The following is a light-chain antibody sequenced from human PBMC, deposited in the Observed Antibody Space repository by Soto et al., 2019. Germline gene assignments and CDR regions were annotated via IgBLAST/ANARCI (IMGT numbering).Light chain of an antibody. J-gene: IGKJ4*01. CDR3: QQYCSSPLT. CDR2: DSS. V-gene: IGKV3-20*01. Sequence: EIVLTQSPGTLSLSPGERATLSCRASQSVINNYLAWYQRKPGQAPRLLIYDSSSRATGIPDRFSGSGSGTDFTLTISRLEPEDLAVYYCQQYCSSPLTFGGGTKVEIK. CDR1: QSVINNY.